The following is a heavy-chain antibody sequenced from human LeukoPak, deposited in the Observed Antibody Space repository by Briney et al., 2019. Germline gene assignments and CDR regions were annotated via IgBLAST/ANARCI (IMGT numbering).Heavy chain of an antibody. Sequence: GGSLRLSCAASGFTFSSYSINWVRQAPGKGLEWVSCISSSSSYLYYADSMKGRFTISRDNARNSLYLQMNSLRAEDTAVYYCARSGRNYDDAFDIWGQGTMVTVSS. CDR3: ARSGRNYDDAFDI. D-gene: IGHD3-3*01. CDR2: ISSSSSYL. V-gene: IGHV3-21*01. CDR1: GFTFSSYS. J-gene: IGHJ3*02.